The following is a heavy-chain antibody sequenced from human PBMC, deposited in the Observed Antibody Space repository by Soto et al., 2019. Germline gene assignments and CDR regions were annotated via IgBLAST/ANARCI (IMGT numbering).Heavy chain of an antibody. CDR2: FDPEDGET. V-gene: IGHV1-24*01. CDR1: GYTLTGLS. CDR3: ATDLMSSSSGMDV. Sequence: ASVKVSCKVSGYTLTGLSMHWVRQAPGKGLEWMGGFDPEDGETIYAQKFQGRVTMAEDTSTDTAYMELSSLRSEDTAVYYCATDLMSSSSGMDVWGQGTTVTVSS. D-gene: IGHD6-6*01. J-gene: IGHJ6*02.